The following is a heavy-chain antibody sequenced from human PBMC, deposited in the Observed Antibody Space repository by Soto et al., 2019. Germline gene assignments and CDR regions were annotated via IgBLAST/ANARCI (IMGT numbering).Heavy chain of an antibody. Sequence: PGGSLRLSRAASGFSLSGYWMHWVRQAPGKGLVWVSRIDTYGSATKYADSVEGRFSISKDNAENTLYLQMNNLRVDDTAVYYCVRVLKSIGWDNDVFDIWGQGTMVTVSS. V-gene: IGHV3-74*01. CDR1: GFSLSGYW. D-gene: IGHD6-19*01. J-gene: IGHJ3*02. CDR3: VRVLKSIGWDNDVFDI. CDR2: IDTYGSAT.